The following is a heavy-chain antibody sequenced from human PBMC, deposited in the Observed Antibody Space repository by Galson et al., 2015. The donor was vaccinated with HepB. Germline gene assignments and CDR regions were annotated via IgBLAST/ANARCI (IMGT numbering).Heavy chain of an antibody. CDR1: GFTVSSNY. CDR3: ASVGDCSSTSCYNRGPYYMDV. V-gene: IGHV3-53*01. D-gene: IGHD2-2*02. CDR2: IYSGGST. J-gene: IGHJ6*03. Sequence: SLRLSCAASGFTVSSNYMSWVRQAPGKGLEWVSVIYSGGSTYYADSVKGRFTISRDNSKNTLYLQMNSLRAEDTAVYYCASVGDCSSTSCYNRGPYYMDVWGKGTTVTVSS.